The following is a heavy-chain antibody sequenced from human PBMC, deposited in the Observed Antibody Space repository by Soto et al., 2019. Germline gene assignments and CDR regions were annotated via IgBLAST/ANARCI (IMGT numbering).Heavy chain of an antibody. D-gene: IGHD3-22*01. CDR2: IWYDGSNK. J-gene: IGHJ4*02. CDR3: ARDYDSSGYPSYYFDY. CDR1: GFTFSSYG. Sequence: QVQLVESGGGVVQPGRSLRLSCAASGFTFSSYGMHWVRQAPGKGLEWVAVIWYDGSNKYYADSVKGRFTISRDNSKNSLSLRMNSLRAEDTAVYYCARDYDSSGYPSYYFDYWGQGTLVTVSS. V-gene: IGHV3-33*01.